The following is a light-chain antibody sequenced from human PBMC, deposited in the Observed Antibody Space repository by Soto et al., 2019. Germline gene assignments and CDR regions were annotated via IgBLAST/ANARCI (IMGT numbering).Light chain of an antibody. CDR3: LLSYSGGNWV. CDR2: DTS. CDR1: TGAVTSGHY. Sequence: QAVVTQEPSLTVSPGGTVTLTFGSNTGAVTSGHYPHWLQQRPGQAPRTLIYDTSNKQSWTPARFSVSLLVVKAALTLSGAQPEDEADYYCLLSYSGGNWVFGGGTQLTVL. V-gene: IGLV7-46*01. J-gene: IGLJ3*02.